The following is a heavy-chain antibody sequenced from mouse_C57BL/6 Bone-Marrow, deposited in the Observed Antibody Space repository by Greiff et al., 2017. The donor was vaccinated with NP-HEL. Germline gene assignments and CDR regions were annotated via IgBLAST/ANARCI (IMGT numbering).Heavy chain of an antibody. Sequence: QVQLQQPGAELVKPGASVKLSCKASGYTFTSYWMHWVKQRPGRGLEWIGRIDPSNGGTNYNEKFKNKATLTVDKSSSTAYMQLSSLTSEDSAVYYCARDSGYAFDYWGQGTTLTVSS. J-gene: IGHJ2*01. CDR3: ARDSGYAFDY. CDR1: GYTFTSYW. CDR2: IDPSNGGT. D-gene: IGHD3-2*02. V-gene: IGHV1-72*01.